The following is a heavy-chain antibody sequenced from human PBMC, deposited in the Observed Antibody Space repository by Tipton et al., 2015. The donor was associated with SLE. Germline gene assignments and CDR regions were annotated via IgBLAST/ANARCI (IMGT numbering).Heavy chain of an antibody. CDR1: GGSFSGYY. Sequence: TLSLTCAVYGGSFSGYYWSWIRQPPGKGLEWIGEINHSGSTNYNPSLKSRVTISVDTSKNQFSLELSSVTAADTAVYYCARVGAAAGTGARGWYFDLWGRGTLVTVSS. V-gene: IGHV4-34*01. CDR3: ARVGAAAGTGARGWYFDL. CDR2: INHSGST. J-gene: IGHJ2*01. D-gene: IGHD6-13*01.